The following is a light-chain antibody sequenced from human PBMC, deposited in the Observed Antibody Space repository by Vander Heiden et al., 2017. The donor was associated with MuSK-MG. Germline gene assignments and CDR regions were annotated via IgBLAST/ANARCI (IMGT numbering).Light chain of an antibody. V-gene: IGLV1-40*01. J-gene: IGLJ3*02. CDR2: SNN. Sequence: QSVLTQPPSVSGAPGQRVTISCTGSSSNIGTGYDVHWYQQLPGTAPKLLIYSNNHRPSGVPDRFSGSKSGTSASLAITGLQDEDEADYYCQSYDSSLSGSVFGGGTKLTVL. CDR1: SSNIGTGYD. CDR3: QSYDSSLSGSV.